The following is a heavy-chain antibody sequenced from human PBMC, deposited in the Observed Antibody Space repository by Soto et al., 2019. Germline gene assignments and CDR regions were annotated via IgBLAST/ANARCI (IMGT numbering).Heavy chain of an antibody. CDR3: ATPPPRIVVTLLPIPT. V-gene: IGHV4-4*02. CDR1: GGSVSSTNW. J-gene: IGHJ5*02. CDR2: IYHSGSP. D-gene: IGHD2-21*01. Sequence: QVQLRQSGPGLVKTSGTLSLTCAVSGGSVSSTNWWTWVRQPPGKRLEWIGEIYHSGSPTYSPSLRGRATISGDKSNNPFSLRLRSVTAADPAVYYCATPPPRIVVTLLPIPTWGQGIQVTVSS.